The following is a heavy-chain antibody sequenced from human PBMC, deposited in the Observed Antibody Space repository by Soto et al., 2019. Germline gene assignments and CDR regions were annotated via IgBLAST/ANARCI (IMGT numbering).Heavy chain of an antibody. CDR1: GASISSYF. J-gene: IGHJ4*02. D-gene: IGHD5-18*01. V-gene: IGHV4-59*01. CDR2: VSYSGSR. Sequence: SETLSLTCTASGASISSYFWSWIRQPPGKGLEWVAYVSYSGSRHYNPSLQSRVTVSVDTSKGQFSLEVTSLTAADTAVYYCARGGPVQLWAFDYWGQGSLVTVSS. CDR3: ARGGPVQLWAFDY.